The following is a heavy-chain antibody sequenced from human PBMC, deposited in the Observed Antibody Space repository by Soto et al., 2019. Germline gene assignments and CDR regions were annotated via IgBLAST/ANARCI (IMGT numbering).Heavy chain of an antibody. CDR1: GFVFRSYW. Sequence: LRLSCAASGFVFRSYWMSWVRQAPGKGLEWVANINQDGSEKYYVDSVRGRFIISRDNAENSLYLQMNSLRAEDTALYYCARTRPYYFDFWGQGTLVTVSS. V-gene: IGHV3-7*01. CDR3: ARTRPYYFDF. J-gene: IGHJ4*02. CDR2: INQDGSEK.